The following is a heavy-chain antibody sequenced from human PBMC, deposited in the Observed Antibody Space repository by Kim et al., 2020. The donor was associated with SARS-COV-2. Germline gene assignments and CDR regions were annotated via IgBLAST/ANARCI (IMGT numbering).Heavy chain of an antibody. D-gene: IGHD1-1*01. CDR3: ARAAYRWNDGGGPFDF. J-gene: IGHJ3*01. V-gene: IGHV4-59*01. Sequence: SETLSLTCTVSGDSISPYYWAWIRQPPGKILEWLGFVYYTGSTNYNSSLKSRVTISVDTPKNQFSLKLTSVTTADTAVYYRARAAYRWNDGGGPFDFWGQGTMVTVSS. CDR1: GDSISPYY. CDR2: VYYTGST.